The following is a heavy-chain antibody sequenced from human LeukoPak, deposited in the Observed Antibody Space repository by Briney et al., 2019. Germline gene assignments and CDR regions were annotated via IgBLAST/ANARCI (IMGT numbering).Heavy chain of an antibody. J-gene: IGHJ4*02. D-gene: IGHD3-22*01. CDR3: AKELTITITVVVPPTLDY. CDR1: GFTFSSYG. V-gene: IGHV3-30*18. Sequence: PSGGSLRLSCAASGFTFSSYGMHWVRQAPGKGLEWVAVISFDGSIRYYADSVKGRFTISRDNSKNTLYLQVNSLRAEDTAVYYCAKELTITITVVVPPTLDYWGQGTLVTVSS. CDR2: ISFDGSIR.